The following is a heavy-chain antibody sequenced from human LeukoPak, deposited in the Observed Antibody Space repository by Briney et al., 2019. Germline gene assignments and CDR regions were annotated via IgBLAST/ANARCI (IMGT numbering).Heavy chain of an antibody. CDR3: ARTTEGGYTYGYFYYYYMDV. V-gene: IGHV4-59*01. CDR2: IYYSGST. CDR1: GGSISSYY. J-gene: IGHJ6*03. Sequence: SETLSLTCTVSGGSISSYYWSWLRQPPGKGLEWVGYIYYSGSTNYNPSLKSRVTISVDTSKNQFSLKLTSVTAADTAVYYCARTTEGGYTYGYFYYYYMDVWGKGTTVTISS. D-gene: IGHD5-18*01.